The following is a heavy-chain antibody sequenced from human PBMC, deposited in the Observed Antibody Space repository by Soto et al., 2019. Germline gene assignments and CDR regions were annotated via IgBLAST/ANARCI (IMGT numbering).Heavy chain of an antibody. D-gene: IGHD6-13*01. J-gene: IGHJ6*02. CDR3: ATWYRNYYYGLDV. V-gene: IGHV3-23*01. Sequence: GGSLRLSCAASGFTFSSYAMSWVRQAPGKGLEWVSAISGSGGSTYYADSVKGRFTISRDDARESLFLQMDNVRAEDTGVYYCATWYRNYYYGLDVWGQGTTVTVSS. CDR1: GFTFSSYA. CDR2: ISGSGGST.